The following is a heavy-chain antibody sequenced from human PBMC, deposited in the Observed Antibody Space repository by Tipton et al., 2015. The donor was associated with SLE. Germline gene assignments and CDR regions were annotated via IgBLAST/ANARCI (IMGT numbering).Heavy chain of an antibody. CDR3: ARDPGYSSSS. CDR2: IYTSGST. CDR1: GGSINNGSHY. Sequence: LRLSCTVSGGSINNGSHYWSWIRQSAEKGLEWIGHIYTSGSTTYNPSLKSRVTISVDTSKNQFSLKLSSVTAADTAVYYCARDPGYSSSSWGQGTLVTVSS. V-gene: IGHV4-61*09. D-gene: IGHD6-13*01. J-gene: IGHJ5*02.